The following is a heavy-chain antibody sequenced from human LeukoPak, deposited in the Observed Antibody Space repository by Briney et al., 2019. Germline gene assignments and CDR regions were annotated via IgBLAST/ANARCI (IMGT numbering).Heavy chain of an antibody. CDR1: GFTFSSYS. CDR3: ARGVPRPFDY. CDR2: ISSSSSYI. J-gene: IGHJ4*02. Sequence: PGGSLRLSCAASGFTFSSYSMNWVRQTPGQGLEWVSSISSSSSYIYYADSVKGRFTISRDNAKNSLYLQMNSLRAEDTAVYCCARGVPRPFDYWGQGTLVTVSS. V-gene: IGHV3-21*01.